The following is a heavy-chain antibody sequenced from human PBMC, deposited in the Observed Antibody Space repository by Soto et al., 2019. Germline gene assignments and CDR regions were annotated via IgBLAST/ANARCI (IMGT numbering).Heavy chain of an antibody. CDR1: GGSISSYY. CDR2: IYYSGST. Sequence: SETLSLTCTVSGGSISSYYWSWIRQPPGKGLEWIGYIYYSGSTNYNPSLKSRVTISVDTSKNQFSLKLSSVTAADTAVYYCARDRSRYCSSTSCYFLSPWGQGTLVTVSS. D-gene: IGHD2-2*01. J-gene: IGHJ5*02. V-gene: IGHV4-59*01. CDR3: ARDRSRYCSSTSCYFLSP.